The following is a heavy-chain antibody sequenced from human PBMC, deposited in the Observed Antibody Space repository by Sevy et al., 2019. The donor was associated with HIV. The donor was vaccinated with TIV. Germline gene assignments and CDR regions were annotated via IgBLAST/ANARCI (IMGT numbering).Heavy chain of an antibody. Sequence: GGSLRLSCAASGFTFSTHAMHWVRQAPGKGLEWVAIISYDGNKKYYADSVKGRFTISRDDSKNTLSLQMNTLRPEDTAVYYCARDLGYESIGYLPLFDNWGQGTLVTVSS. V-gene: IGHV3-30*04. D-gene: IGHD3-22*01. CDR3: ARDLGYESIGYLPLFDN. CDR1: GFTFSTHA. J-gene: IGHJ4*02. CDR2: ISYDGNKK.